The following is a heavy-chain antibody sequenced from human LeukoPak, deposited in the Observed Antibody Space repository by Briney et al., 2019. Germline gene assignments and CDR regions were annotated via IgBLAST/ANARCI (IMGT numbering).Heavy chain of an antibody. Sequence: GGSLRLSCAASGFTFSSYGMHWVRQAPGKGLEWVAVISYDGSNKYYADSVEGRFTISRDNSKNTLYLQMNSLRAEDTAVYYCAKDSIPGIAAAGPENWGQGTLVTVSS. CDR3: AKDSIPGIAAAGPEN. J-gene: IGHJ4*02. CDR1: GFTFSSYG. CDR2: ISYDGSNK. D-gene: IGHD6-13*01. V-gene: IGHV3-30*18.